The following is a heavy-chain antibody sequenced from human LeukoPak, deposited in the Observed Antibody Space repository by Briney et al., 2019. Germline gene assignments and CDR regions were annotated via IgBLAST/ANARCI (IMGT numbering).Heavy chain of an antibody. D-gene: IGHD2-2*01. CDR3: AAPRIDIVVVPADCIDLNYYGMDV. Sequence: ASVKGSCKAHGGSFSSYPISWVRPAPGQGLEWMGIIIPNFGIGNYAQKFQGRVTITADKSTSTAYMELSSQRSEDTAVYYCAAPRIDIVVVPADCIDLNYYGMDVWGQGTTVTVSS. V-gene: IGHV1-69*02. J-gene: IGHJ6*02. CDR1: GGSFSSYP. CDR2: IIPNFGIG.